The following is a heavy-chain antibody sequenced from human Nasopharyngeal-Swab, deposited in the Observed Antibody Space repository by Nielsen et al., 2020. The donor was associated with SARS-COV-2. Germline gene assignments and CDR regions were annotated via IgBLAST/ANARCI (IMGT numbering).Heavy chain of an antibody. Sequence: SETLSLTCTVSGGSISSYYWSWIRQPPGKGLEWIGYICYSGSTNYNPSLKSRVTISVDTSKNQFSLKLSSVTAADTAVYYCARGGYSYGSALAWYMDVWGKGTTVTVSS. CDR3: ARGGYSYGSALAWYMDV. J-gene: IGHJ6*03. CDR1: GGSISSYY. D-gene: IGHD5-18*01. CDR2: ICYSGST. V-gene: IGHV4-59*01.